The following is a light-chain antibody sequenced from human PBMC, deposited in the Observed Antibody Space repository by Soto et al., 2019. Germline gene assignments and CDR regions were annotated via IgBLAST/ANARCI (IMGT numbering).Light chain of an antibody. CDR1: KSVDFH. CDR2: DAS. J-gene: IGKJ5*01. CDR3: QQYSNWPPIT. Sequence: VLTQSPATLSLSPGKRSTLSSRARKSVDFHLAWYQQKPGQAPRLLIYDASVRATGTPARFSGSGSGTEFTLTISSLQSEDFAVYYCQQYSNWPPITFGQGTRLEI. V-gene: IGKV3D-15*01.